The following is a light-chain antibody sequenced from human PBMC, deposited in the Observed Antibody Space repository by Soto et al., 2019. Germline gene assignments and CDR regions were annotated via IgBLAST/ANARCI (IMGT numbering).Light chain of an antibody. CDR1: SSDVGGYNY. Sequence: QSLLTQRACVSGSPGQSVTISCTGTSSDVGGYNYVSWYQQHPGKAPKLMIYDVSNRPSGVSNRFSGSKSGNTASLTISGLQAEDEADYYCSSYTSSSIWVFGGGTKLTVL. CDR2: DVS. J-gene: IGLJ2*01. CDR3: SSYTSSSIWV. V-gene: IGLV2-14*01.